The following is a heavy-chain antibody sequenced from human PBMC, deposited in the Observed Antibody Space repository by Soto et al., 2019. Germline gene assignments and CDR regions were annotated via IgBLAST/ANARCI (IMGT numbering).Heavy chain of an antibody. CDR2: IYWDDSK. J-gene: IGHJ4*02. V-gene: IGHV2-5*02. CDR3: AHKGPEDWPLDY. CDR1: GFSLSTSGVG. Sequence: HITLKESGPTLVRPTQTLTLTCAFSGFSLSTSGVGVGWIRQPPGKALEWLAVIYWDDSKHYSPSLRSRLTIPKATSKNQVVLTMTNMDPMDTGTYYCAHKGPEDWPLDYWGQGTLVTVSS. D-gene: IGHD3-9*01.